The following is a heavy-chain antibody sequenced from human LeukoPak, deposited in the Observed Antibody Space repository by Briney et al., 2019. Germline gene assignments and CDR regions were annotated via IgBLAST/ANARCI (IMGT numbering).Heavy chain of an antibody. J-gene: IGHJ4*02. D-gene: IGHD1-7*01. V-gene: IGHV3-30*18. Sequence: GRSLRLSCAASGFTFSSYGMHWVRQAPGKGLEWVAVISYDGSNKYYADSVKGRFTISRDNSKNTLYLQMNSLRAEDTAVYYCAKALPKLELTYFDYWGQGTLVTVSS. CDR1: GFTFSSYG. CDR2: ISYDGSNK. CDR3: AKALPKLELTYFDY.